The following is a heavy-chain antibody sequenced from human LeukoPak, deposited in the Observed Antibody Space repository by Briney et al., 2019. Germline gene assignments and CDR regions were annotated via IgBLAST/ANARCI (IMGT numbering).Heavy chain of an antibody. Sequence: ASVKVSCKASGYTFTGHYTHWVRQAPGQRLEWMGWINPNSGGTNYAQKFQGRVTMTRDTSISTAYMELSRLRSDDTAVYYCARVDCSSTSCYTFPDYYYYYGMDVWGQGTTVTVSS. CDR3: ARVDCSSTSCYTFPDYYYYYGMDV. J-gene: IGHJ6*02. D-gene: IGHD2-2*02. V-gene: IGHV1-2*02. CDR1: GYTFTGHY. CDR2: INPNSGGT.